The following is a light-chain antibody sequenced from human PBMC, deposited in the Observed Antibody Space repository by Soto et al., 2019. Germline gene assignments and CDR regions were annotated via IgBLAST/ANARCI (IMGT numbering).Light chain of an antibody. CDR3: QQSYSTPYT. CDR2: AAS. Sequence: DIQMTQSPSSLSASVGDRVTIACRASQSLSTYLNWYQQRPGKAPKLLISAASSLQSGVPSRFSGSGSGTDFTLTIGSLQPEDCATYYCQQSYSTPYTFGQGTSLEIK. V-gene: IGKV1-39*01. CDR1: QSLSTY. J-gene: IGKJ2*01.